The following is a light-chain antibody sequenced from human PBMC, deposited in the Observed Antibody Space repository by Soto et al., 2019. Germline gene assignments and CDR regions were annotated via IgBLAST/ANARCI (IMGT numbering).Light chain of an antibody. V-gene: IGKV1-5*01. CDR3: QEYKTYSRT. CDR2: DVS. CDR1: HSISSR. Sequence: DIQMTQSPSTLSASVGDRVTITCRASHSISSRLAWYQQKPGKAPNLLIYDVSSLESGVPSRFTGSGSGTECTLTLSSLQPEDVATYYCQEYKTYSRTLGQGTKVDIK. J-gene: IGKJ1*01.